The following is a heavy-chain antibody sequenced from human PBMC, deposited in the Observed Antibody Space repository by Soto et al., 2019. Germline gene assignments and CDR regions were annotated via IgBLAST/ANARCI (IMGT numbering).Heavy chain of an antibody. J-gene: IGHJ4*02. CDR2: ISGSGGST. CDR3: VREDILGVRSFDY. Sequence: EVQLLESGGGLVQPGGSLRLSCAASGFTFSSYAMSWVRQAPGKGLEWVSAISGSGGSTYYADSVKGRFTISRDNSKNTLYLQMNSLRDEDTAVYFCVREDILGVRSFDYWGQGTLVTVSS. CDR1: GFTFSSYA. D-gene: IGHD3-10*01. V-gene: IGHV3-23*01.